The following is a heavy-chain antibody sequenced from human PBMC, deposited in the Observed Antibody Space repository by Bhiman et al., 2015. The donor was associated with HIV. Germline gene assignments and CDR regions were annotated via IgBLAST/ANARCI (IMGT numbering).Heavy chain of an antibody. Sequence: EVQLVESGGGLVKPGGSLRLSCAASGFTFSFYNMNWVRQAPGKGLEWVSLISSTSTTIFYADSVKGRFTISRDNAKKSLYLQMSSLRAEDTAVYYCVRGYTYSNRLLGFDYWGQGTLVTVSS. D-gene: IGHD5-18*01. V-gene: IGHV3-21*01. CDR1: GFTFSFYN. J-gene: IGHJ4*02. CDR2: ISSTSTTI. CDR3: VRGYTYSNRLLGFDY.